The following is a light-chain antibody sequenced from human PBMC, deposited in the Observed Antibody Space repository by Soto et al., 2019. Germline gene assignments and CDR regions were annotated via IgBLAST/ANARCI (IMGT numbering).Light chain of an antibody. CDR2: SAS. J-gene: IGKJ1*01. V-gene: IGKV3-20*01. Sequence: DIVLTQSPGTLSLSPGERATLSCRASQSVSSSYLAWYQQKPGQAPRLLIYSASNRATGIPDRFSGSGSGTDFTLTISRLEPEDFAMYYCLQYGSLSWTFGQGTKVDIK. CDR3: LQYGSLSWT. CDR1: QSVSSSY.